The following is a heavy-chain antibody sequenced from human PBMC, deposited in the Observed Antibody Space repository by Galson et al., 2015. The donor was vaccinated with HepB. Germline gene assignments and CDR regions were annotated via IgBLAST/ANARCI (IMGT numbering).Heavy chain of an antibody. CDR2: INTNTGNP. D-gene: IGHD4-23*01. CDR1: GYTFTSYA. J-gene: IGHJ4*02. Sequence: SVKVSCKASGYTFTSYAMNWVRQAPGQGLEWMGWINTNTGNPTYAQGFTGRFIFSLDTSVSTAYLQISSLKAEDTAVYYCASSPLTTVVIEGRDREIWGFDYWGQGTLVTVSS. V-gene: IGHV7-4-1*02. CDR3: ASSPLTTVVIEGRDREIWGFDY.